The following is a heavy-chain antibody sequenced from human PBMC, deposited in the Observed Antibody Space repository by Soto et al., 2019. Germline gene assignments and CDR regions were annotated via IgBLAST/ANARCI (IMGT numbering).Heavy chain of an antibody. J-gene: IGHJ6*02. Sequence: SETLSLTCAVSGGSISSGGYSWSWIRQPPGKGLEWIGYIYHSGSTYYNPSLKSRVTISVDRSKNQFSLKLSSVTAADTAVYYCARGDGGGNYCYYYGMDVWGQGTTVTVSS. D-gene: IGHD2-15*01. CDR1: GGSISSGGYS. CDR3: ARGDGGGNYCYYYGMDV. V-gene: IGHV4-30-2*01. CDR2: IYHSGST.